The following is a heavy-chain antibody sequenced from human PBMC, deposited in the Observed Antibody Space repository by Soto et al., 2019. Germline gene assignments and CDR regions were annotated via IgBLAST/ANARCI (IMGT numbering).Heavy chain of an antibody. Sequence: EVQLVESGGGLVKPGGSLRLSCAASGFTFSSYSMNWVRQAPGKGLEWVSSISSSSSYIYYADSVKGRFTISRDNAKNSLYLQMNSLRAEDTAVYYCARERGYDPYYFDYWGQGTLVTVSS. CDR2: ISSSSSYI. CDR3: ARERGYDPYYFDY. D-gene: IGHD5-12*01. CDR1: GFTFSSYS. J-gene: IGHJ4*02. V-gene: IGHV3-21*01.